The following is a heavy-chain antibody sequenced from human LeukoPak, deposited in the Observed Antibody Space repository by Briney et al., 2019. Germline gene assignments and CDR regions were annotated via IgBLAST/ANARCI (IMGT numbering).Heavy chain of an antibody. D-gene: IGHD3-10*01. V-gene: IGHV4-39*01. CDR1: GGSISSSTYY. J-gene: IGHJ4*02. CDR3: ARHSRDYYGSGSYSYYFDY. CDR2: IYNSGST. Sequence: SETLSLTCNVSGGSISSSTYYWGWIRQPPGKGLEWIGSIYNSGSTYYNPSLKSRVTISVDTSKNQFSLKLSSVTAADTAVYYCARHSRDYYGSGSYSYYFDYWGQGTLVTVSS.